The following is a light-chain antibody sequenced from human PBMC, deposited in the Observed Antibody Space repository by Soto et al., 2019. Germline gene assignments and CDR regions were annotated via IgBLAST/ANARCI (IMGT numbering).Light chain of an antibody. V-gene: IGKV3-15*01. CDR2: GAS. CDR1: QSLSRN. CDR3: QPYNDWPPAFT. J-gene: IGKJ3*01. Sequence: EILMTQSPATLSVSPGERATLSCRASQSLSRNLAWYQQKPGQAPRLLIYGASTRARGIPARFSGSGSGTEFTLTISSLQSEDFALYYCQPYNDWPPAFTFGPGTNVDL.